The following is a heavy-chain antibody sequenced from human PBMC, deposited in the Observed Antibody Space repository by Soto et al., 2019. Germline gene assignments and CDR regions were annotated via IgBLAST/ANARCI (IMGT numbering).Heavy chain of an antibody. D-gene: IGHD3-10*01. V-gene: IGHV1-24*01. CDR2: FDPEDGET. CDR1: GYTLNELS. CDR3: ATGGPAGDFDY. Sequence: VASVKVSCKVSGYTLNELSIHWVRQAPGKGLEWMGGFDPEDGETVYAQKFQGRVTMTEDTSTDTANMELSSLTSEDTAVYYCATGGPAGDFDYWGQGSLVTVSS. J-gene: IGHJ4*02.